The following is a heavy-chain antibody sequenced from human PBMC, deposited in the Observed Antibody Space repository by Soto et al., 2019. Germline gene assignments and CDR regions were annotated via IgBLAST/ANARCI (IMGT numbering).Heavy chain of an antibody. V-gene: IGHV1-69*01. D-gene: IGHD3-10*01. CDR1: GGTFSSYA. CDR2: IIPIFGTA. CDR3: ARVSSGMVRGVSLAPFFDY. J-gene: IGHJ4*02. Sequence: QVQLVQSGAEVKKPGSSVKVSCKASGGTFSSYAISWVRQAPGQGLEWMGGIIPIFGTANYAQKFQGRVTITADESMSTAYMALSSLRSEDTAVYYCARVSSGMVRGVSLAPFFDYWGQGTLVTVSS.